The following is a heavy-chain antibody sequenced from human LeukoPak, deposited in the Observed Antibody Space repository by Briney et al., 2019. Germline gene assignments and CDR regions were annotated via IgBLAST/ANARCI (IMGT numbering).Heavy chain of an antibody. CDR2: ISAYNGNT. V-gene: IGHV1-18*01. CDR3: ARVVGSGDDDYSNLYASYYYYYMDV. CDR1: GYTFTSYG. D-gene: IGHD4-11*01. J-gene: IGHJ6*03. Sequence: ASVKVSCKASGYTFTSYGISWVRQAPGQGLEWMGWISAYNGNTNYAQKLQGRVTMTTDTSTSTAYMELRSLRSDDTAAYYCARVVGSGDDDYSNLYASYYYYYMDVWGKGTTVTVSS.